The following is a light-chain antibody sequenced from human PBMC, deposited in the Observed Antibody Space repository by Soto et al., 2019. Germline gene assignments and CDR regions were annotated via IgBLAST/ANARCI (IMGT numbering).Light chain of an antibody. CDR3: CSYGGNYTPYV. Sequence: QSALTQPRSVSGSLGQSVTISCTGTSGDVGGYNYVSWYQKQSGQAPKLMIYDVSKRPSGVPYRFSGSKSGNTASLTISGLQAEDEADYYCCSYGGNYTPYVFGTGTKVTVL. CDR2: DVS. J-gene: IGLJ1*01. CDR1: SGDVGGYNY. V-gene: IGLV2-11*01.